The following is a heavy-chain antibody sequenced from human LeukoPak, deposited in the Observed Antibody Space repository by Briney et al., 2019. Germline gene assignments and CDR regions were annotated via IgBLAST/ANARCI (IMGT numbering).Heavy chain of an antibody. CDR1: GFTFSSYA. V-gene: IGHV3-30*04. Sequence: GRSLRLSCAASGFTFSSYAMHWVRQAPGKGLGWVAVISYDGSNKYYADSVKGRFTISRDNSKNTLYLQMNSLRAEDTAVYYCARASPRYSGYDFKHGIDYWGQGTLVTVSS. D-gene: IGHD5-12*01. CDR2: ISYDGSNK. J-gene: IGHJ4*02. CDR3: ARASPRYSGYDFKHGIDY.